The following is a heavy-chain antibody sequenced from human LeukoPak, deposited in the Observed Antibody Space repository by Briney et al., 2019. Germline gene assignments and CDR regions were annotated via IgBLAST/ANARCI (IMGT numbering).Heavy chain of an antibody. J-gene: IGHJ4*02. CDR2: ISWNSGSI. Sequence: PGGSLRLSCAASGFIFDDYSMHWVRQAPEKGLEWVSGISWNSGSIDYADSVKGRFTISRDNAKNSLYLQMNSLRVEDTAFYYCAKDNRRHYTSGPNPDSLHWGQGALVTVSS. V-gene: IGHV3-9*01. CDR3: AKDNRRHYTSGPNPDSLH. D-gene: IGHD6-19*01. CDR1: GFIFDDYS.